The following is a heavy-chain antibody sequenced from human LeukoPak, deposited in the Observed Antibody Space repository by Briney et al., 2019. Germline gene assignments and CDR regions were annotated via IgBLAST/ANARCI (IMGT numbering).Heavy chain of an antibody. Sequence: GSSVKVSCKASGGAFSSYAISWVRQAPGQGLEWMGGIIPIFGTANYAQKFQGRVTITTDESTSTAYMELSSLRSEDTAVYYCARTLVGATARFDPWGQGTLVTVSS. J-gene: IGHJ5*02. CDR2: IIPIFGTA. D-gene: IGHD1-26*01. CDR3: ARTLVGATARFDP. V-gene: IGHV1-69*05. CDR1: GGAFSSYA.